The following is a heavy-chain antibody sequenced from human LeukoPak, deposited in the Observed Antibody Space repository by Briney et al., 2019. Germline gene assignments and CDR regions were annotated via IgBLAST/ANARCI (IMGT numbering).Heavy chain of an antibody. CDR3: ARSPLRPYSSSPDYYYYYGMDV. D-gene: IGHD6-13*01. CDR2: IIPIFGTA. CDR1: GGTFSSYA. Sequence: SVKVSCKASGGTFSSYAISWVRQAPGQGLEWMGGIIPIFGTANYAQKFQGRVTITADEFTSTAYMELSSLRSEDTAVYYCARSPLRPYSSSPDYYYYYGMDVWGQGTTVTVSS. J-gene: IGHJ6*02. V-gene: IGHV1-69*13.